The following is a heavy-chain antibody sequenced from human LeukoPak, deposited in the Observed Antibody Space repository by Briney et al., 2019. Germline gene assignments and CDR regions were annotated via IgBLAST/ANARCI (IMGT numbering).Heavy chain of an antibody. V-gene: IGHV4-59*01. CDR2: IYDSGST. CDR1: GGSIGSYY. D-gene: IGHD3-22*01. Sequence: PSETLSLTCTVSGGSIGSYYWSWIRQPPGKGLEWIGYIYDSGSTNYNPSLKSRVTISVDTSKNQFSLKLSSVTAADTAVYYCARGVDYYDSSGYYMDVWGKGTTVTVSS. J-gene: IGHJ6*03. CDR3: ARGVDYYDSSGYYMDV.